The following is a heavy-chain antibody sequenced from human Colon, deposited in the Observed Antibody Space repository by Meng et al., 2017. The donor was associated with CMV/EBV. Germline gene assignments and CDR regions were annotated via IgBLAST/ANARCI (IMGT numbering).Heavy chain of an antibody. D-gene: IGHD6-13*01. J-gene: IGHJ4*02. CDR2: IYPQDGGT. V-gene: IGHV1-2*02. Sequence: VQLVQCGTEVKKPAASVTVSCKTSGYPVTANHLHWVRQAPGQGLEWMGWIYPQDGGTYFAQKFQDRVTLTRDTSIPTAYMELSGLTSDDTAIYYCVRESWYFDFWGEGTLVTVSS. CDR3: VRESWYFDF. CDR1: GYPVTANH.